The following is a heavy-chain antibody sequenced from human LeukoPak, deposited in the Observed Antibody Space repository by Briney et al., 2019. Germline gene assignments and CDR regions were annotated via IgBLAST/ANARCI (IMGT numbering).Heavy chain of an antibody. CDR2: INPNSGGT. D-gene: IGHD3-3*01. CDR1: GYTFTGYY. J-gene: IGHJ4*02. V-gene: IGHV1-2*06. CDR3: AREVVWSGYYTYDY. Sequence: ASVKVSCKASGYTFTGYYMLWVRQAPGQGLEWMGRINPNSGGTNYAQKFQGRVTMTRDTSISTAYMELSRLRSDDTAVYYCAREVVWSGYYTYDYWGQGTLVTVSS.